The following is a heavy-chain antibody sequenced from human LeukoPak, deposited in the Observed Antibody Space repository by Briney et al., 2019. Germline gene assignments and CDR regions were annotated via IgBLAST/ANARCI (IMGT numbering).Heavy chain of an antibody. CDR2: INHSGST. CDR3: ASKKYYDFWSGPPGLMGV. V-gene: IGHV4-34*01. CDR1: GGSFSGYY. Sequence: PSETLSLTCAVYGGSFSGYYWSWIRQPPGKGLEWIGEINHSGSTNYNPSLKSRVTISVDTSKNQFSLKLSSVTAADTAVYYCASKKYYDFWSGPPGLMGVWGQGTTVTVSS. J-gene: IGHJ6*02. D-gene: IGHD3-3*01.